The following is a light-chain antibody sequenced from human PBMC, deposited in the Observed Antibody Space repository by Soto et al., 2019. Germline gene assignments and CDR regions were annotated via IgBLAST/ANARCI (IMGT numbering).Light chain of an antibody. V-gene: IGLV1-51*01. CDR2: DNN. J-gene: IGLJ1*01. CDR1: NSHIGNNY. Sequence: QSVLTQPPSVSAAPGQKVTISCSGSNSHIGNNYVSWCQQLPGTAPKLLIFDNNKRPSGIPDRSAGSKSGTSATLGITGLQTGDEADYYCGTWEGGLSTGFFVFGTGTKVTVL. CDR3: GTWEGGLSTGFFV.